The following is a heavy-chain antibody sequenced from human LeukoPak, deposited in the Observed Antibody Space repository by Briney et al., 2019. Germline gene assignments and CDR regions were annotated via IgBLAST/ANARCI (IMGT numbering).Heavy chain of an antibody. Sequence: GGSLRLSCAASGFTFSSYGMHWVRQAPGKGLEWVSAISGSGGSTYYADSVKGRFTISRDNSKNTLYLQMNSLRAEDTAVYYCAKDEYYYDSSGYYPFDYWGQGTLVTVSS. CDR1: GFTFSSYG. CDR3: AKDEYYYDSSGYYPFDY. V-gene: IGHV3-23*01. CDR2: ISGSGGST. J-gene: IGHJ4*02. D-gene: IGHD3-22*01.